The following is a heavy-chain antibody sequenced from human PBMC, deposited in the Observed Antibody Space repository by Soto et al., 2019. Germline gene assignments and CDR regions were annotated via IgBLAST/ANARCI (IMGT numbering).Heavy chain of an antibody. Sequence: QVQLVQSGAEVKKPGASVKVSCKASGYTFTSYGISWVRQAPGQGLEWMGWISAYNGNTNYAQKLQGSVTRTTDTSTSTAYMELRSLRSDDTAVYYCARSALPGGLYGDYVYGYYYYMDVWGKGTTVTVSS. V-gene: IGHV1-18*01. CDR1: GYTFTSYG. CDR2: ISAYNGNT. D-gene: IGHD4-17*01. CDR3: ARSALPGGLYGDYVYGYYYYMDV. J-gene: IGHJ6*03.